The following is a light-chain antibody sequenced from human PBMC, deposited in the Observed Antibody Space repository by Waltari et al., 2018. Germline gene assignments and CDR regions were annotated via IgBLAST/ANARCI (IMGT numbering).Light chain of an antibody. CDR1: ISNIGNTF. V-gene: IGLV1-51*01. Sequence: QSVLTQPPSVSAAPGQKVTISCSGSISNIGNTFVSWYQQPPGTAPKLLIYYNEKRPSGFPDRFSGSKSGTSATLGITGLQTGDEAEYYCGAWDSSLSAGVFGVGTKLTVL. CDR2: YNE. J-gene: IGLJ3*02. CDR3: GAWDSSLSAGV.